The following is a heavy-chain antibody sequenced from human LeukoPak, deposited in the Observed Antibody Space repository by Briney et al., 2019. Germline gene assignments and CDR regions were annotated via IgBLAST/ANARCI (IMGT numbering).Heavy chain of an antibody. CDR3: ARDGYYGSGSYYYMDV. CDR2: IYYSGST. J-gene: IGHJ6*03. D-gene: IGHD3-10*01. Sequence: PSETLSLTCTVSGGSISTYYWSWIRQPPGKGLEWIGYIYYSGSTNYNPSLKSRVTISVDTSKNQFSLNLSSVTAADTAVYYCARDGYYGSGSYYYMDVWGKGTTVTISS. V-gene: IGHV4-59*12. CDR1: GGSISTYY.